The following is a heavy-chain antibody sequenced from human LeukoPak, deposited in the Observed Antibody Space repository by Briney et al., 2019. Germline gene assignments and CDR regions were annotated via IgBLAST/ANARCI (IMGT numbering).Heavy chain of an antibody. Sequence: PGGSLRLSCAASGFTFRSYSMNWVRQAPGKGLEWVSSISSRSRHIYYAGSVKGRFTISRDDAGNLLSLQMNSLRAEDTAVYYCVRDLDTMTTAFLVYWGQGTQVTVSS. CDR1: GFTFRSYS. CDR3: VRDLDTMTTAFLVY. V-gene: IGHV3-21*06. D-gene: IGHD3-3*01. CDR2: ISSRSRHI. J-gene: IGHJ4*02.